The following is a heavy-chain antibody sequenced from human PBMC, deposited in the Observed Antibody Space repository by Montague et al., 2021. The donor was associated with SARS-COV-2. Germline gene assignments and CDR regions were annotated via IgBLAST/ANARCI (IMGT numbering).Heavy chain of an antibody. CDR3: ARQIQQVVLSPAKLTNWFDP. D-gene: IGHD2-15*01. Sequence: SETLSLTCTVSGASITSSNWWNWVRQPLGKGLEWIGQIYHSGSTNYNPSLKSRLTLSLDKSKNQFSLNLSSVTAADTAVYYCARQIQQVVLSPAKLTNWFDPWGLGTLVTVAS. CDR1: GASITSSNW. J-gene: IGHJ5*02. V-gene: IGHV4-4*02. CDR2: IYHSGST.